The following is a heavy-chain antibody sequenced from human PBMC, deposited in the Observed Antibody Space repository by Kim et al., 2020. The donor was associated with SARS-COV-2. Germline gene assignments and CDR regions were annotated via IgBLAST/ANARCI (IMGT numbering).Heavy chain of an antibody. J-gene: IGHJ5*02. D-gene: IGHD3-16*02. CDR2: INHSGST. Sequence: SETLSLTCAVYGGSFSGYYWSWIRQPPGKGLEWIGEINHSGSTNYNPSLKSRVTISVDTSKNQFSLKLSSVTAADTAVYYCARVLRDYDYVWGSYRPNWFDPWGQGTLVTVSS. V-gene: IGHV4-34*01. CDR1: GGSFSGYY. CDR3: ARVLRDYDYVWGSYRPNWFDP.